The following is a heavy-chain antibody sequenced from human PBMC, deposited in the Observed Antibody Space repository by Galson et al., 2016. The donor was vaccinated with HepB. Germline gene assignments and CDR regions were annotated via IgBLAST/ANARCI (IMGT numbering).Heavy chain of an antibody. CDR2: INENGGAT. Sequence: SLRLSCAASGFTFSSSAMAWVRQAPGKGLEWVSAINENGGATYYADSVKGRFTISRDNSKNTLYLQMNSLRADDTAVYFCAKRHERWLPGDAFDIWGRGTMVTVSS. D-gene: IGHD5-24*01. V-gene: IGHV3-23*01. J-gene: IGHJ3*02. CDR3: AKRHERWLPGDAFDI. CDR1: GFTFSSSA.